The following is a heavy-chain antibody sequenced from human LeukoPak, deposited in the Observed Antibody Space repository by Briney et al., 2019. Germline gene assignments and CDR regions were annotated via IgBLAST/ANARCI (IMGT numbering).Heavy chain of an antibody. CDR2: IYSGGST. Sequence: PGGSLRLSCAASGFTFSNAWMSWVRQAPGKGLEGVSVIYSGGSTYYADSVKGRFTISRDNSKNTLYLQMNSLRAEDTAVYYCARDLPLGYSYGYDYWGQGTLVTVSS. J-gene: IGHJ4*02. CDR3: ARDLPLGYSYGYDY. CDR1: GFTFSNAW. V-gene: IGHV3-53*01. D-gene: IGHD5-18*01.